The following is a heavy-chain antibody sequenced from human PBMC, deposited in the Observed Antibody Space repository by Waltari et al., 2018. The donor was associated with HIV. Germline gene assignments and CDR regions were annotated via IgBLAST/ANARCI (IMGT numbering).Heavy chain of an antibody. CDR3: ARHRITRGNSAWYFLY. CDR1: GGSLRNYY. CDR2: INHSGTT. D-gene: IGHD6-19*01. V-gene: IGHV4-34*02. J-gene: IGHJ4*02. Sequence: QVRLPQWGAGLLKPSETLSLPFAVYGGSLRNYYWTWIRQTPDNGLECLGEINHSGTTDYNPSLKSRLTRSIDTSKNQFSLKLNSVTAADTAVYYCARHRITRGNSAWYFLYWGQGTHVTVSS.